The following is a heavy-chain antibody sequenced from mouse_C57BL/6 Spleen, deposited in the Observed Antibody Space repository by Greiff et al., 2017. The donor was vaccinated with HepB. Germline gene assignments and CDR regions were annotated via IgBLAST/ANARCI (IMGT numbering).Heavy chain of an antibody. CDR3: ARSRSNRGYFDV. Sequence: KAGKEQGKKGEEGKREGKEEGEDLNSGGRSGGKQRTGQGRGCGGERNPSNGGTNYNEKFKSKATLTVDKSSSTAYMQLSSLTSEDSAVYYCARSRSNRGYFDVWGTGTTVTVSS. J-gene: IGHJ1*03. V-gene: IGHV1-53*01. CDR1: GEDLNSGG. D-gene: IGHD2-5*01. CDR2: RNPSNGGT.